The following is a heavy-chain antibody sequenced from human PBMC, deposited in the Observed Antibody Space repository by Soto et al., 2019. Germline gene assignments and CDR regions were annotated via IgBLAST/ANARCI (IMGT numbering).Heavy chain of an antibody. J-gene: IGHJ4*02. CDR2: MNAYNGNT. CDR3: ARDLKYQLLTFDY. CDR1: GYTFTNYG. D-gene: IGHD2-2*01. V-gene: IGHV1-18*04. Sequence: ASVKVSCKASGYTFTNYGISWVRQAPGQGLEWMGWMNAYNGNTIFAQKLQGRVSMTTDTSTSTAYMELRSLRSDDTTVYYCARDLKYQLLTFDYCGQGTLVTVSS.